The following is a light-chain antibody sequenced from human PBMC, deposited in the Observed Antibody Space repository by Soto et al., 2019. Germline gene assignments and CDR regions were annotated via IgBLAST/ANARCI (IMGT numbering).Light chain of an antibody. V-gene: IGLV1-51*01. Sequence: QSVLTQPPSVSAAPGQKVTISCSGCSSNIGNNYVSWYQQLPGTAPKFLIYDNNKRPSGIPDRFSGSKSGTSATLGITGLQTGDEADYYCGTWDSSLSAVVFGGGTKLTVL. J-gene: IGLJ2*01. CDR1: SSNIGNNY. CDR2: DNN. CDR3: GTWDSSLSAVV.